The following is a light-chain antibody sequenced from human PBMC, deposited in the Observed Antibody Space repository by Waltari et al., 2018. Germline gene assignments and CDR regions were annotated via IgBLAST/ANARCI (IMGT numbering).Light chain of an antibody. V-gene: IGKV4-1*01. CDR1: QSLLYSSNNRNY. CDR2: WAS. CDR3: QQFFATPHT. J-gene: IGKJ4*01. Sequence: DIVMTQSPDALAVSLGERATINCKSSQSLLYSSNNRNYLVWYQQKPGHRPKVVVNWASTRASGVLDRFMGSGSGTDFTLPISSLQAEEVAVYYCQQFFATPHTFGGGTKVEIK.